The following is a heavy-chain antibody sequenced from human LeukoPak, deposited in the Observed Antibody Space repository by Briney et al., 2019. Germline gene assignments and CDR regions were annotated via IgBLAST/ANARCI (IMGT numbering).Heavy chain of an antibody. CDR1: GYTFTSYG. V-gene: IGHV1-18*01. J-gene: IGHJ4*02. CDR2: ISAYNGNT. D-gene: IGHD3-22*01. Sequence: GASVKVSCKASGYTFTSYGISWVRQAPGQGLEWMGWISAYNGNTNYAQKLQGRVTMTTDTSTSTAYMELRSLRSDDTAVYYCARDLRSHYYDSSGYYGPLSMDWGQGTLVTVSS. CDR3: ARDLRSHYYDSSGYYGPLSMD.